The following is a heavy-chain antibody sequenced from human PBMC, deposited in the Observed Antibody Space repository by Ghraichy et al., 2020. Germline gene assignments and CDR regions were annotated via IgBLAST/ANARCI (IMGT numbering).Heavy chain of an antibody. Sequence: GGSLRLSCAASGFSFINYDMIWVRQAPGKGLEWVAGFSGVDGRTYYADSLKGRFTISGDNSKNTLYLQIDTLRVDDTAVYFCAKAGGYLEYFDHWGQGTLVTVSS. V-gene: IGHV3-23*01. J-gene: IGHJ4*02. CDR3: AKAGGYLEYFDH. CDR1: GFSFINYD. CDR2: FSGVDGRT. D-gene: IGHD5-12*01.